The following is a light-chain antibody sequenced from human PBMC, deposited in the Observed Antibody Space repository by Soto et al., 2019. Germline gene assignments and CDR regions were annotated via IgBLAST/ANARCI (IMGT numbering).Light chain of an antibody. CDR2: DVS. CDR3: QQRTDWPPVYT. CDR1: QSVSSF. J-gene: IGKJ2*01. Sequence: EIVLTQSPVTLSLSPGDRATLSCRPSQSVSSFLAWYQQKPGQPPRLPIYDVSNRAAGIPARFSGSGSGTDFTLTISSLEPEDFAVYYCQQRTDWPPVYTFGQGTKLEIK. V-gene: IGKV3-11*01.